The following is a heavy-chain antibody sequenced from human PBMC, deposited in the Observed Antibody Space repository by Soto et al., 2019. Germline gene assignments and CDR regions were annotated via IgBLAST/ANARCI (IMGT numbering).Heavy chain of an antibody. D-gene: IGHD6-6*01. Sequence: EVQLLESGGGLVQPGGSLRLSCAASGFTFSSYAMSWVRQAPGKGLEWVSASSGSGGSTYYADSGKGRFTISRDNSKTKLYLKMSNMRAEDTAVYDCAKAPYSSSIPNWFDPWGQGTLVTVSS. J-gene: IGHJ5*02. CDR3: AKAPYSSSIPNWFDP. CDR2: SSGSGGST. V-gene: IGHV3-23*01. CDR1: GFTFSSYA.